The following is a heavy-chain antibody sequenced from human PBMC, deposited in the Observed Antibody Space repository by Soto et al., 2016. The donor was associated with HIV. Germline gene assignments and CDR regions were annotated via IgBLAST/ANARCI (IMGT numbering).Heavy chain of an antibody. CDR3: AKGIVPRGYGDFYGMDV. V-gene: IGHV3-23*01. CDR1: GFTFSSYV. D-gene: IGHD4-17*01. J-gene: IGHJ6*02. CDR2: INGSGGST. Sequence: EVQLLESGGGLVQPGGSLRLSCAASGFTFSSYVMNWVRQAPGKGLEWVSAINGSGGSTYYADSVKGRFTISRDNSKNTLYLQMNSLRAEDTAVYYCAKGIVPRGYGDFYGMDVWGQGTTVTVSS.